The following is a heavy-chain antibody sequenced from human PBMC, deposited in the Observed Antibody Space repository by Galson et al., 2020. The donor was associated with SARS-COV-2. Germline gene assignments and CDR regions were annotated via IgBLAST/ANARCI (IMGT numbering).Heavy chain of an antibody. CDR3: ASLCDITIFGVDNHAFDI. CDR1: GFTFSSYS. V-gene: IGHV3-48*04. J-gene: IGHJ3*02. D-gene: IGHD3-3*01. Sequence: GESLKISCAASGFTFSSYSMNWVRQAPGKGLEWVSYISSSSSTIYYADSVKGRFTISRDNAKNSLYLQMNSLRAEDTAVYYCASLCDITIFGVDNHAFDIWGQGTMVTVSS. CDR2: ISSSSSTI.